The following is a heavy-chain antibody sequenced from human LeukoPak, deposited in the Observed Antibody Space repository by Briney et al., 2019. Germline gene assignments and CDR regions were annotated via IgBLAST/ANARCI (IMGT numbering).Heavy chain of an antibody. J-gene: IGHJ4*02. CDR1: GFTFSSYG. CDR3: ARDQVHIVPDY. CDR2: ISYDGSNK. V-gene: IGHV3-30*03. D-gene: IGHD5-12*01. Sequence: GGSLRLSCAASGFTFSSYGMHWVRQAPGKGLEWVAVISYDGSNKYYADSVKGRFTISRDNSKNTLYLQMNSLRAEDTAVYYCARDQVHIVPDYWGQGTLVTVSS.